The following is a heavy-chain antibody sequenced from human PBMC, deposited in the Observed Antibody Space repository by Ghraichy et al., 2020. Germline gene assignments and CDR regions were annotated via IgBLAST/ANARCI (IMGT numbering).Heavy chain of an antibody. CDR2: ISYADEFT. CDR1: GFSLRSYA. J-gene: IGHJ4*02. D-gene: IGHD2-15*01. Sequence: GGSLRLSCEASGFSLRSYAMSWVRQAPGKGLEWVSGISYADEFTYYADSVRGRLTISRDRSSNTLYLQMSGLSDDDTAVYYCARKLLGGGPATDYFDLWGQGVSVTVSS. CDR3: ARKLLGGGPATDYFDL. V-gene: IGHV3-23*01.